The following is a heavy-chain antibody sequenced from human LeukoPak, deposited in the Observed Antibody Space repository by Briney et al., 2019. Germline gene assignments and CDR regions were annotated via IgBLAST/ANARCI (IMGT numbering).Heavy chain of an antibody. V-gene: IGHV3-30*02. D-gene: IGHD3-22*01. CDR2: IRHDGSNK. J-gene: IGHJ6*02. Sequence: PGGSLRLSCAASGLIFSTYGMHWVRQAPGKGLEWVTCIRHDGSNKYYADSVKGRFTISRDNSKNTLYLQMNSLRAEDTAVYYCAKDVHSGYYYYYYYGMDVWGQGTTVTVSS. CDR3: AKDVHSGYYYYYYYGMDV. CDR1: GLIFSTYG.